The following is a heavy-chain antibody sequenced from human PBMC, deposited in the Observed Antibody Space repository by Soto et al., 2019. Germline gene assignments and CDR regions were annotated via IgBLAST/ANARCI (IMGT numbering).Heavy chain of an antibody. V-gene: IGHV4-30-4*02. J-gene: IGHJ5*02. Sequence: SETLSLTCTVSGGSMSSGTYYWSWIRHHPGKGLEWIGYMYYSGSTYYNPSLKSRVTISVDKSKMQVSLKLSSVTAADTAVYFWARGTPSLLIVRSSRGPLFDPWGQGTRVTGSS. CDR2: MYYSGST. D-gene: IGHD2-15*01. CDR1: GGSMSSGTYY. CDR3: ARGTPSLLIVRSSRGPLFDP.